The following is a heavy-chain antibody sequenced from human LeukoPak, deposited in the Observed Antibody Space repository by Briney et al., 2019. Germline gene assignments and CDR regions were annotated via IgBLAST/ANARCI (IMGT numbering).Heavy chain of an antibody. D-gene: IGHD3-9*01. CDR3: AKVRLGNAGFDY. Sequence: PGGSLRLSCAASGFTFSSYTMSWVRHAPGKGLEWVSAISVSVGSTYYADSVKGRFTISRDNSKNTLYLQMNSLRAENTAVYYCAKVRLGNAGFDYWGQGTLVTVS. J-gene: IGHJ4*02. V-gene: IGHV3-23*01. CDR1: GFTFSSYT. CDR2: ISVSVGST.